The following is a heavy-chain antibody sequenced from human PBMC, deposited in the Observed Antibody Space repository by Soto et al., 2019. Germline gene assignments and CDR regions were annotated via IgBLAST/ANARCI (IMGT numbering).Heavy chain of an antibody. CDR1: GYTLNELS. CDR3: ATGGPAGDFDY. J-gene: IGHJ4*01. CDR2: IDPEAGET. D-gene: IGHD3-10*01. Sequence: ASVKVSGKVSGYTLNELSVPWVGQAPGKGLEWMGGIDPEAGETVYAQKFQGRVNMTEGTFRDTANMGLNSLRSEDTAVYYCATGGPAGDFDYWG. V-gene: IGHV1-24*01.